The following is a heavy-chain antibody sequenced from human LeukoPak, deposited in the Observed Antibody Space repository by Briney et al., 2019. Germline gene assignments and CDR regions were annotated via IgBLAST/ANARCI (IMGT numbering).Heavy chain of an antibody. CDR1: GGSMNNYY. CDR3: ARGGWSLDF. V-gene: IGHV4-59*08. J-gene: IGHJ2*01. CDR2: IYYSGST. Sequence: PSETLSLTCTVSGGSMNNYYWSWIRQPPGKGLERIGYIYYSGSTNYNPSLKSRVAMSVDTSKNQFSLKLSSVTAADTAVYFCARGGWSLDFWGRGTLVTVSS.